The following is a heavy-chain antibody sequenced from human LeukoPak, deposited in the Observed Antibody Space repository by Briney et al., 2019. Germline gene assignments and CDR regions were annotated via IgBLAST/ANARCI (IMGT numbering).Heavy chain of an antibody. CDR1: GGSLNRGPYF. J-gene: IGHJ4*02. V-gene: IGHV4-39*07. D-gene: IGHD6-13*01. CDR3: ARDHGSIRWFYY. Sequence: LETLSLTCTVSGGSLNRGPYFWGWIRQPPGKGLEWIASASYSGDTFYNPSLRSRVAISEDTSKTQFSLSLNSVTAADTAVYYCARDHGSIRWFYYWGQGILVTVSS. CDR2: ASYSGDT.